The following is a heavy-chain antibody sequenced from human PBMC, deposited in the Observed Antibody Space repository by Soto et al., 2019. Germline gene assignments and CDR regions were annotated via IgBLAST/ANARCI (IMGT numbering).Heavy chain of an antibody. D-gene: IGHD6-13*01. CDR3: ARASSTWYVSFDY. CDR1: GFTFSSIW. CDR2: INSDGSII. J-gene: IGHJ4*02. V-gene: IGHV3-74*01. Sequence: EVQLVESGGGLVQSGGSLRLSCAASGFTFSSIWMHWVRQAPGKGLVWVSRINSDGSIINYADSVKGRFTISRDNAKNTLYLQMNSLRAEDTAVYYCARASSTWYVSFDYWGQGILVTVSS.